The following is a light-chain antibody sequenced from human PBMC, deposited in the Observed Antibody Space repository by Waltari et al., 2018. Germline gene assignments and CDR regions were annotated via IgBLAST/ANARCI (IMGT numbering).Light chain of an antibody. Sequence: DIQMTQSPSTLSAYVGDTLTITCRASQSISNYLAWNQQNPGKAPKLLIYKASSSGSGVPSRFSGSRSGTEFTLTISSLQPDNFATYYCQQYNTYSSFGQWTKQEIK. CDR2: KAS. J-gene: IGKJ2*03. CDR1: QSISNY. V-gene: IGKV1-5*03. CDR3: QQYNTYSS.